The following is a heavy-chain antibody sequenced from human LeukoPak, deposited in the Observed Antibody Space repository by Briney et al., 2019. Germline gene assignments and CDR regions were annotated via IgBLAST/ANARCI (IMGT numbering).Heavy chain of an antibody. J-gene: IGHJ5*02. Sequence: SETLSLTCTISGDSISTYYWSWIRQPPGKGLEWIGYIYYTGSTNYNPSLKSRVTMSVATSNNQFSLRLSSVTAADTAVYYCARGLPVAGKSWFDPWGQGTLVTVSS. CDR3: ARGLPVAGKSWFDP. D-gene: IGHD6-19*01. V-gene: IGHV4-59*13. CDR2: IYYTGST. CDR1: GDSISTYY.